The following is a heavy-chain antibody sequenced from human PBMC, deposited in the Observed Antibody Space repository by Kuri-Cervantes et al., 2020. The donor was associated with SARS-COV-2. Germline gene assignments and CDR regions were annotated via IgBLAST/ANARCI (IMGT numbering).Heavy chain of an antibody. CDR1: GYTFSTYD. D-gene: IGHD6-6*01. CDR2: ISAYNGNT. V-gene: IGHV1-18*04. CDR3: ARQGIAARWGAAHVRFDY. J-gene: IGHJ4*02. Sequence: ASVKVSCKASGYTFSTYDISWVRQAPGQGLEWVGWISAYNGNTIYAQKFQGRVTMTTDTSTSTAYMDLRSLRSDDTAVYYCARQGIAARWGAAHVRFDYWGQGTLVTVSS.